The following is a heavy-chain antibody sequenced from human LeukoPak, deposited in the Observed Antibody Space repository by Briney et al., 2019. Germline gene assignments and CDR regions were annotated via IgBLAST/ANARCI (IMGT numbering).Heavy chain of an antibody. CDR3: ARDFGSDFDY. CDR2: ISYDGSNK. Sequence: GGSLRLSCAASGFTFSSYAMHWVRQAPGKGLEWVAVISYDGSNKYYADSVKGRFTISRDNSKNTLYLQMNSLRAEDTAVYYCARDFGSDFDYWGQGTLVTVSS. CDR1: GFTFSSYA. V-gene: IGHV3-30-3*01. D-gene: IGHD6-19*01. J-gene: IGHJ4*02.